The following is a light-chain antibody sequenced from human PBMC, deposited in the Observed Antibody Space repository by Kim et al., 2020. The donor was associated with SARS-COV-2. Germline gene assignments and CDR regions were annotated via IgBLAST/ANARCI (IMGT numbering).Light chain of an antibody. J-gene: IGLJ2*01. CDR1: SGYSNYN. V-gene: IGLV9-49*01. CDR2: VGTGGIVG. Sequence: QPVLTQPPSASASLGASVTLTCTLRSGYSNYNVDWYQQRPGKGPRFVMRVGTGGIVGSRGDGIPDRFSVLGSGLNRYLTIKNIQEEDESDYHCGADHGSGSNFLVVFGGGTQLTVL. CDR3: GADHGSGSNFLVV.